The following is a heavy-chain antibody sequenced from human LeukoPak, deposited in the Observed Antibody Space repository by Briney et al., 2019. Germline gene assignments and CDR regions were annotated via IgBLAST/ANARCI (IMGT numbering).Heavy chain of an antibody. J-gene: IGHJ3*02. D-gene: IGHD6-13*01. Sequence: TGGSLRLSCAASGFTFSSYAMSWVRQAPGKGLEWVSAISGSGGSTYYADSVKGRFTISRDNSKNTLHLQMNSLRAEDTAVYYCARDSGSPGAFDIWGQGTMVTVSS. CDR2: ISGSGGST. CDR3: ARDSGSPGAFDI. V-gene: IGHV3-23*01. CDR1: GFTFSSYA.